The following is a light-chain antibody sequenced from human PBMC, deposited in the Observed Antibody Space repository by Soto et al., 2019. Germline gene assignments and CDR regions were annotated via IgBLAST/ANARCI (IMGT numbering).Light chain of an antibody. Sequence: QSALTQPASVSGSPGQSITISCTGTSSDVGGYNYVSWYQQHPGKAPKLMIYDVSNRPSGVSNRFSGSKSGNTASLTISGLQAEDEADYYCSSYTRSSNPYVVFCGGTNVTLL. CDR2: DVS. J-gene: IGLJ2*01. CDR1: SSDVGGYNY. CDR3: SSYTRSSNPYVV. V-gene: IGLV2-14*01.